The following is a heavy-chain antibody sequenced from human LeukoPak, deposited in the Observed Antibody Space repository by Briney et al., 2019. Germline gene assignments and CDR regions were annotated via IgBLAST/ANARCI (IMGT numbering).Heavy chain of an antibody. Sequence: PSETLSLTCTVSGGSISSYYWSWIRQPPGKGLEWIGYIYTSGSTNYNPSLKSRVTISVDTSKNQFSLKLSSVTAADTAVYYCASLGTTGDFDYWGQGTLVTVSS. CDR3: ASLGTTGDFDY. CDR2: IYTSGST. J-gene: IGHJ4*02. D-gene: IGHD1-1*01. V-gene: IGHV4-4*09. CDR1: GGSISSYY.